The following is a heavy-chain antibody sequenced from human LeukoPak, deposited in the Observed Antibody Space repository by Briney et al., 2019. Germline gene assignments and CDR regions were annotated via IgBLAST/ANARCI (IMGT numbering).Heavy chain of an antibody. Sequence: ASVKVSCKASGYTFTSYGISWVRQAPGQGLEWMGWISAYNGNTNYAQKLQGRVTMTTGTSTSTAYMELRSLRSDDTAVYYCARLPLYYDILAGYYTYYYYYGMDVWGKGTTVTVSS. CDR3: ARLPLYYDILAGYYTYYYYYGMDV. V-gene: IGHV1-18*04. CDR2: ISAYNGNT. D-gene: IGHD3-9*01. J-gene: IGHJ6*04. CDR1: GYTFTSYG.